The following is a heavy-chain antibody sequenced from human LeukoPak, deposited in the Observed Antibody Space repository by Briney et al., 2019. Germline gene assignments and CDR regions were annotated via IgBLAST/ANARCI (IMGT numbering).Heavy chain of an antibody. CDR1: GGSISSYY. Sequence: PSETLSLTCTVSGGSISSYYWSWIRQPPGKGLEWIGYIYYSGSTNYNPSLKSRVTISVDTSKNQFSLKLSSVTAADTAVYYCARATYYYDSSGYYLRYYFDYWGQGTLVTVSS. CDR3: ARATYYYDSSGYYLRYYFDY. V-gene: IGHV4-59*01. J-gene: IGHJ4*02. D-gene: IGHD3-22*01. CDR2: IYYSGST.